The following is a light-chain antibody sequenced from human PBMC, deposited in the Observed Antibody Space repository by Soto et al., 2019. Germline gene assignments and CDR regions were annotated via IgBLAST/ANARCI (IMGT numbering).Light chain of an antibody. CDR1: QNINRW. Sequence: DIQMTQSPSTLSASVGDRVTITCRASQNINRWLAWYQHKPGKAPKVLIYDASSLESGVPSSFSGSGSGTEFTLPISSLQPDDFATYYCQHYNSYPWTFGQGTKVEIK. CDR2: DAS. CDR3: QHYNSYPWT. J-gene: IGKJ1*01. V-gene: IGKV1-5*01.